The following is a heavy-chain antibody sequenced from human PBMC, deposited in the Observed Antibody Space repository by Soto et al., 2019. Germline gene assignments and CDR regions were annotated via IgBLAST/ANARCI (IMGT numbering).Heavy chain of an antibody. D-gene: IGHD2-15*01. J-gene: IGHJ6*02. Sequence: QVQLVQSGAEVKKPGASVKVSCKASGYTFTSYDINWVRQATGQGLEWMGWMNPNSGKTGYAQKFQGRVTMTRNTSISTAYMELSSLRSEDTAVYYCAKGLIELPQDYYYYYGMDVWGQGTTVTVSS. CDR3: AKGLIELPQDYYYYYGMDV. CDR1: GYTFTSYD. V-gene: IGHV1-8*01. CDR2: MNPNSGKT.